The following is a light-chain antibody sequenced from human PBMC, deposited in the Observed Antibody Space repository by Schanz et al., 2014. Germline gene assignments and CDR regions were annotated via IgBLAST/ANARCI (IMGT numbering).Light chain of an antibody. V-gene: IGLV1-44*01. Sequence: QSVLTQPPSASGTPGQRVTISCSGGSSNIGNNRVNWYQQLPGTAPKLLIYDNNQRPSGVPDRFSGSNSGNTSSLTISGLQAEDEADYYCSSYTSSNPVVFGGGTKLTVL. CDR2: DNN. CDR1: SSNIGNNR. J-gene: IGLJ2*01. CDR3: SSYTSSNPVV.